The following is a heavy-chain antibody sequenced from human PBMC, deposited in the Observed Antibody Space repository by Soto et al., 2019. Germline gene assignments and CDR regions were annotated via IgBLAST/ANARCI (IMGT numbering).Heavy chain of an antibody. CDR1: GGSFSGYY. CDR2: INHSGST. CDR3: ARTLWIPFDY. V-gene: IGHV4-34*01. Sequence: SETLSLTCAVYGGSFSGYYWSWIRQPPGKGLEWIGEINHSGSTNYNPSLRSRVTISVDTSKNQFSLKLSSVTAADTAVYYCARTLWIPFDYWGQGTLVTVSS. J-gene: IGHJ4*02. D-gene: IGHD5-12*01.